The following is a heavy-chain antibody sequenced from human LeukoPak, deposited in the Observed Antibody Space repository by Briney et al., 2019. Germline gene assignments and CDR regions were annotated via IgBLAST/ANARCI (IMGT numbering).Heavy chain of an antibody. Sequence: GGSLRLSCAASGFTFSSYAMNWVRQAPGKGLEWVSTISGSGGSTYYADSVRGRFTISRDNSKNTLYLQMNSLRAEDTAVYYCAKGAMKAFDIWGQGTMVTVSS. CDR1: GFTFSSYA. D-gene: IGHD2-2*01. CDR3: AKGAMKAFDI. V-gene: IGHV3-23*01. CDR2: ISGSGGST. J-gene: IGHJ3*02.